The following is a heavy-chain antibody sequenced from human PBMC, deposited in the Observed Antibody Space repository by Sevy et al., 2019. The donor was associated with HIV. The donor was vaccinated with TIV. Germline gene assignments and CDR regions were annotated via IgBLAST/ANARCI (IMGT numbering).Heavy chain of an antibody. V-gene: IGHV3-21*01. Sequence: GGSLRLSCAASGFTFSSYSMNWVRQAPGKGLEWVSSISSSSSYIYYADSVKGRFTISRDNAKNSLYLQMNSLRAEDTAVYYCAVLEVSAAMDPWGQGTLVTVSS. D-gene: IGHD2-2*01. CDR1: GFTFSSYS. J-gene: IGHJ5*02. CDR3: AVLEVSAAMDP. CDR2: ISSSSSYI.